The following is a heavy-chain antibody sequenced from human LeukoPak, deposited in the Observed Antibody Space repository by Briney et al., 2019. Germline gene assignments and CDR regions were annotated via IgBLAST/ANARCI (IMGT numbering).Heavy chain of an antibody. CDR2: LNPNSGVT. CDR1: GYTFNRYY. D-gene: IGHD1-7*01. CDR3: AREDNWNYDY. J-gene: IGHJ4*02. Sequence: ASVKVSCKASGYTFNRYYMHWLRQAPGPGLEWMGWLNPNSGVTKYAQKFQGRVTMTRDTSISTAYMELSSLRSDDTAVYYCAREDNWNYDYWGQGTLVTVSS. V-gene: IGHV1-2*02.